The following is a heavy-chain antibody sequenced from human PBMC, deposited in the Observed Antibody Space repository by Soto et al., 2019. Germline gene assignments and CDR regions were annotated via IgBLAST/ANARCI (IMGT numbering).Heavy chain of an antibody. Sequence: SVKFSCKASGGTFSSDAISWVRQAPGQGLEWMGGIIPIVGTANYAQKFQGRVTITADESTSTAYMELSSLRSEDTAVYYCARTLVVPRGYYFDYWGQGTQVTVS. CDR2: IIPIVGTA. D-gene: IGHD2-2*01. CDR1: GGTFSSDA. V-gene: IGHV1-69*13. J-gene: IGHJ4*02. CDR3: ARTLVVPRGYYFDY.